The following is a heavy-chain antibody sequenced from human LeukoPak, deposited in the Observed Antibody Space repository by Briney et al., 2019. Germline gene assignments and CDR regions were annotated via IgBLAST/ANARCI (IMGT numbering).Heavy chain of an antibody. CDR1: GFTFSSYS. Sequence: TGGSLRLSCPACGFTFSSYSMNWVRQAPGKGLEWVSYISSSSSTIYYADSVKGRFTISRDNAKNSLYLQMNSLRAEDTAVYYCAREIGSYYAFDIWGQGTMVTVSS. J-gene: IGHJ3*02. V-gene: IGHV3-48*01. CDR2: ISSSSSTI. D-gene: IGHD1-26*01. CDR3: AREIGSYYAFDI.